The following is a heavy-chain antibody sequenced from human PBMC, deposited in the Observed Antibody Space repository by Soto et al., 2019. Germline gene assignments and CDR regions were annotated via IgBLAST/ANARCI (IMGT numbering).Heavy chain of an antibody. CDR2: ITYDGSET. CDR1: GFTFKNYA. J-gene: IGHJ5*02. Sequence: GGSLRLSCAASGFTFKNYAMHWVRQAPGKGLDWVAVITYDGSETYYADSVKGRFTISRDNSKSTLSLQMNSLRPEDTAVYYCAPPPWLDPWGQGTLVTVSS. V-gene: IGHV3-30-3*01. CDR3: APPPWLDP.